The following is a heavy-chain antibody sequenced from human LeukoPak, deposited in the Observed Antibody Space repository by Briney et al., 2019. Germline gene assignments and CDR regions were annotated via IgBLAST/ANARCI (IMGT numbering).Heavy chain of an antibody. V-gene: IGHV4-59*01. D-gene: IGHD4-17*01. CDR3: ARYDYGDCWFDP. CDR2: ISDSGST. CDR1: GGSMNNYY. J-gene: IGHJ5*02. Sequence: TSETLSLTCTVSGGSMNNYYWSWIRQAPGKGLEWLGYISDSGSTNYNPSLRSRVTISVDTSKNQFSLKLSSVTAADTALYYCARYDYGDCWFDPWGQGTLVTVSS.